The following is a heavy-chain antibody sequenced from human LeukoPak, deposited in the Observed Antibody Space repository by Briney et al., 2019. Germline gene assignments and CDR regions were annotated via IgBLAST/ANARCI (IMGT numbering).Heavy chain of an antibody. D-gene: IGHD5-24*01. J-gene: IGHJ4*02. V-gene: IGHV5-51*01. Sequence: GESLKISFKGSGXSFTSYCIGWVRQMPGKGLEWMGIIYPGDSDTRYSPSFQGQVTISADKSISTAYLQWSSLKASDTAMYYCARQDGRALYYFDYWGQGALVTVSS. CDR2: IYPGDSDT. CDR3: ARQDGRALYYFDY. CDR1: GXSFTSYC.